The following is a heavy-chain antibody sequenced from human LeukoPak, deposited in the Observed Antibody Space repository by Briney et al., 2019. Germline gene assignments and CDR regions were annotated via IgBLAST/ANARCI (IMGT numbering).Heavy chain of an antibody. CDR2: IYTSGST. CDR1: GGSISGYY. V-gene: IGHV4-4*09. D-gene: IGHD2-2*01. Sequence: SETLSLTCTVSGGSISGYYWSWIRQPPGKGLEWIGYIYTSGSTNYNPSLKSRVTISVDTSSNQFSLKLSSVTAADTAVYYCARVTDCSSSSCYGYMDVWGKGTTVTVSS. CDR3: ARVTDCSSSSCYGYMDV. J-gene: IGHJ6*03.